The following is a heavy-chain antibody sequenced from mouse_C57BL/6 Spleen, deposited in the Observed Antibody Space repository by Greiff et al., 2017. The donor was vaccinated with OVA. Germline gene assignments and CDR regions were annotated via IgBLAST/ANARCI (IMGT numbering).Heavy chain of an antibody. Sequence: EVQLVESGAELVRPGASVKLSCTASGFNIKDDYMHWVKQRPEQGLEWIGWIDPENGDTEYASKFQGKATITADTSSNTAYLQLSSLTSEDTAVYYCTTNYYGSSSAWFAYWGQGTLVTVSA. J-gene: IGHJ3*01. V-gene: IGHV14-4*01. CDR2: IDPENGDT. CDR1: GFNIKDDY. CDR3: TTNYYGSSSAWFAY. D-gene: IGHD1-1*01.